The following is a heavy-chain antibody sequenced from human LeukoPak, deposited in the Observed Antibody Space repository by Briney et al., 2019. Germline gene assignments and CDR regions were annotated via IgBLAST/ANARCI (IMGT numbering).Heavy chain of an antibody. Sequence: PGGSLILSCAASGFIFSNAWMNWVRQAPGKGLEWVGRIKSKTDGGTTDYAAPVKGRFIISRDDSKNTLYLQMNSLKTEDTALYYCTTVYLTGEGNDYWGQGTLVTVSS. CDR3: TTVYLTGEGNDY. D-gene: IGHD3-9*01. J-gene: IGHJ4*02. CDR1: GFIFSNAW. CDR2: IKSKTDGGTT. V-gene: IGHV3-15*07.